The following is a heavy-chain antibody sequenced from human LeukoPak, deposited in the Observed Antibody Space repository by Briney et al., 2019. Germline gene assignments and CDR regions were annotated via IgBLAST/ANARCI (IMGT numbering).Heavy chain of an antibody. V-gene: IGHV3-21*01. Sequence: GESLRLSCAASGFTFRSYSMHWVRQAPGKGLEWVSFISSSSSHIYYADSAKGRFTISRDNAKNSLYLQMDSLRAEDTAVYYCAKAVADSSGHYWVYFDYWGQGILVTVSS. D-gene: IGHD6-19*01. J-gene: IGHJ4*02. CDR3: AKAVADSSGHYWVYFDY. CDR1: GFTFRSYS. CDR2: ISSSSSHI.